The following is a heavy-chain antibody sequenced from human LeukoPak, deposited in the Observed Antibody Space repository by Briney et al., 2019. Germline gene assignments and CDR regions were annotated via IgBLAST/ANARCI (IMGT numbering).Heavy chain of an antibody. D-gene: IGHD3-9*01. Sequence: GGSLRLSCAASGFTFSSYAMSWVRQAPGKGLEWVSAISGSGGSTYYADSVKGRFTISRDNSKNTLYLQMNSLRAEDTAVYYCAKPGYDILTGYDPNWYFDLWGRGTLVTVSS. CDR3: AKPGYDILTGYDPNWYFDL. CDR2: ISGSGGST. V-gene: IGHV3-23*01. J-gene: IGHJ2*01. CDR1: GFTFSSYA.